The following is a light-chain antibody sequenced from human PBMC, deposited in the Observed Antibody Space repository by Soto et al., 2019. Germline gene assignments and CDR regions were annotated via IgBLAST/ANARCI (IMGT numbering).Light chain of an antibody. CDR3: QQRSDWPST. J-gene: IGKJ4*01. CDR1: QSVGTY. V-gene: IGKV3-11*01. CDR2: DSS. Sequence: EIVLTQSPATLSLSPGERATLSCRASQSVGTYFAGYQQQPGQAPSRLIYDSSNRATGIPARFSGSGSGTDFTLTISSLEPADFAVYYCQQRSDWPSTFGGGNKVEIK.